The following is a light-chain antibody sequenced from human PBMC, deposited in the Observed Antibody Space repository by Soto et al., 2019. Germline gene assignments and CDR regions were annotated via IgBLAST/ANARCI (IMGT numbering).Light chain of an antibody. J-gene: IGLJ2*01. V-gene: IGLV1-36*01. Sequence: QSVLTQPPSVSGAPRQRVTISCSGSSSNIGNNPVNWYQQLPGQAPKLLIYYDDLKPSGVSDRSSGSKSGTSASLTISGLQSEDEAHYYCATWDDSLNTELFGGGTKLTVL. CDR2: YDD. CDR3: ATWDDSLNTEL. CDR1: SSNIGNNP.